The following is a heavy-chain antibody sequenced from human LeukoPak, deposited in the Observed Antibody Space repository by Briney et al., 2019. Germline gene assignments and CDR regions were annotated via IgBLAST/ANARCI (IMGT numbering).Heavy chain of an antibody. Sequence: SETLSLTCTVSGDSINSYYWSWIRQPPGKGLEYIGYIYHTGTTDYNPSLKSRLTISVDVSQNQFSLRLSSVTAADTAVYCCARYTRLFRAFDFWGPGTMVTVSS. J-gene: IGHJ3*01. D-gene: IGHD3-3*01. CDR3: ARYTRLFRAFDF. CDR1: GDSINSYY. CDR2: IYHTGTT. V-gene: IGHV4-59*08.